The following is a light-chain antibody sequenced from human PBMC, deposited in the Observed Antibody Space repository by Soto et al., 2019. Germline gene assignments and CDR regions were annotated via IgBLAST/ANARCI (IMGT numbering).Light chain of an antibody. V-gene: IGKV1-39*01. CDR3: QQSYSTPLT. CDR2: AAS. J-gene: IGKJ3*01. Sequence: DIQMTQSPSSLSASVGDRVTITCRASQSISSYLNWYQQKPGKAPKLLIYAASSLQSGVPSRFSGSGSGTDFYLTINSLQPEDFAPYYCQQSYSTPLTFGPGTKVDIK. CDR1: QSISSY.